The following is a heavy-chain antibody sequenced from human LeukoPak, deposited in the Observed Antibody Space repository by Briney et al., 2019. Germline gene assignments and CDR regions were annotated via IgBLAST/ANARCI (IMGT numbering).Heavy chain of an antibody. CDR1: GSTFSSYS. CDR3: VGDYSDY. CDR2: ISSSSTI. V-gene: IGHV3-48*01. Sequence: GGSLRLSCAASGSTFSSYSMNWVRQAPGKGLEWVSYISSSSTIYYADSVKGRFTISRDNARNSLYLQMNSLRAEDTAVYYCVGDYSDYWGQGTLVTVSS. J-gene: IGHJ4*02.